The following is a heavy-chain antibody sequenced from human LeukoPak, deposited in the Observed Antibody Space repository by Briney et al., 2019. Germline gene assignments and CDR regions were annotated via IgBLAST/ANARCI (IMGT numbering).Heavy chain of an antibody. D-gene: IGHD3-3*01. Sequence: PSETLSLTCTVSGGSISSGSYYWSWIRQPAGKGLEWIGRIYTSGSTNYNPSLKSRVTISVDTSKNQFSLKLSSVTAADTAVYYCARELGENYDFWSGYYTGAFDIWGQGTMVTVSS. J-gene: IGHJ3*02. CDR2: IYTSGST. V-gene: IGHV4-61*02. CDR3: ARELGENYDFWSGYYTGAFDI. CDR1: GGSISSGSYY.